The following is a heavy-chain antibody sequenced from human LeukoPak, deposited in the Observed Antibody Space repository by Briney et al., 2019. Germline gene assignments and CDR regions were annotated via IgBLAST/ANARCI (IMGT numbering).Heavy chain of an antibody. D-gene: IGHD2-15*01. CDR2: INHSGST. Sequence: SETLSLTCAVYGGSFSGYYWSWIRQPPGKGLEWIGEINHSGSTNYNPSLKSRVTISVDTSKNQFSLKLSSVTAADTAVYYCARDTLLYPGDAFDIWGQGTMVTVSS. J-gene: IGHJ3*02. V-gene: IGHV4-34*01. CDR3: ARDTLLYPGDAFDI. CDR1: GGSFSGYY.